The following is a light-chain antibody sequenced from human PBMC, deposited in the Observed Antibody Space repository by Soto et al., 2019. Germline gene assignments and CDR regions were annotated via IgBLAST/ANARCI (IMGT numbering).Light chain of an antibody. CDR1: QGIRND. CDR3: QQYNSYWT. CDR2: AAS. Sequence: IQITQSPSSLSASVGDRVTITCRASQGIRNDLGWYQQKPGKAPKVLIYAASSSQRGVPRRFSGSGSGTEFTLTISSLQPDDFATYYCQQYNSYWTFGQGTKVDIK. J-gene: IGKJ1*01. V-gene: IGKV1-17*01.